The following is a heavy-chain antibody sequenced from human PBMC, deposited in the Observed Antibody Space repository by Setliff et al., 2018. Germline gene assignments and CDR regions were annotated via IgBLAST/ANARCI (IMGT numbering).Heavy chain of an antibody. CDR2: TYHSGST. CDR1: GYSISSGYY. J-gene: IGHJ6*02. Sequence: PSETLSLTCAVSGYSISSGYYWGWIRQPPGKGLEWIGNTYHSGSTYYNPSLKSRVTISVDTSKNQFSLKLTSVTAADTALYYCARVRSYGSGNYYYYYYDMDVWGQGTTVTVSS. D-gene: IGHD3-10*01. CDR3: ARVRSYGSGNYYYYYYDMDV. V-gene: IGHV4-38-2*01.